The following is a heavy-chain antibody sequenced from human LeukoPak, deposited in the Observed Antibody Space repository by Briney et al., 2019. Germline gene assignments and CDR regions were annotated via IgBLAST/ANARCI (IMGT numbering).Heavy chain of an antibody. CDR1: GFIFSSFA. Sequence: GESLKISCAASGFIFSSFAMRWVRLAPGKGLELVSAISGSGDTKYYTDSVKGRFTISRDNSKNTVYLQMNSLRAEDTAVYYCARRDSRGWFDYWGQGTLVTVSS. CDR2: ISGSGDTK. V-gene: IGHV3-23*01. J-gene: IGHJ4*02. CDR3: ARRDSRGWFDY. D-gene: IGHD6-19*01.